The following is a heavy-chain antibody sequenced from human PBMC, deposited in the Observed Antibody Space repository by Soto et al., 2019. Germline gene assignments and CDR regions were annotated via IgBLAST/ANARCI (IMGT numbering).Heavy chain of an antibody. D-gene: IGHD3-22*01. CDR1: GFTFSSYG. Sequence: QVQLVESGGGVVQPGRSLRLSCSASGFTFSSYGMHWVRQAPGKGLEWVAFIWYDGSNKYYADSVKGRFTISRDNSKNTLYLQMNSLRAEDTAVYYCARDGYYANNGHWFFDLWGRGTLVTVSS. CDR3: ARDGYYANNGHWFFDL. V-gene: IGHV3-33*01. CDR2: IWYDGSNK. J-gene: IGHJ2*01.